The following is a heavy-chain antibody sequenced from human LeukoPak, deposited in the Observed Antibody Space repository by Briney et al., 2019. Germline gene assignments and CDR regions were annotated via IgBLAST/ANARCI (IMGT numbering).Heavy chain of an antibody. V-gene: IGHV1-69*06. CDR3: ARDEQLGYFDY. J-gene: IGHJ4*02. CDR2: IIPIFGTA. D-gene: IGHD1-1*01. Sequence: SVKVSCKASGGTFSSYAISWVRQAPGQGLEWMGGIIPIFGTANYAQKFQGRVTITADKSTSTAYMELSSLRSEGTAVYYCARDEQLGYFDYWGQGTLVTVSS. CDR1: GGTFSSYA.